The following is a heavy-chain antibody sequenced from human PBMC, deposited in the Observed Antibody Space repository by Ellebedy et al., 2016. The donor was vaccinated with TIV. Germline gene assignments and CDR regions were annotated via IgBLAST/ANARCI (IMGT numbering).Heavy chain of an antibody. CDR1: GFTFSGSA. CDR2: ISSSGSTI. Sequence: GGSLRLSCAASGFTFSGSAMHWVRQAPGKGLEWVSYISSSGSTIYYADSVKGRFTISRDNAKNSLYLQMNSLRAEDTAVYYCARDAPGIQYYYYYGMDVWGQGTTVTVSS. J-gene: IGHJ6*02. V-gene: IGHV3-48*04. CDR3: ARDAPGIQYYYYYGMDV. D-gene: IGHD5-18*01.